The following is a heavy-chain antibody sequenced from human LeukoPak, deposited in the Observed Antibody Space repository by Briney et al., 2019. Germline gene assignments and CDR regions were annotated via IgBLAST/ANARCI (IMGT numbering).Heavy chain of an antibody. CDR2: IRYDGSNK. CDR3: AKDKDPWKSTSISDFDY. CDR1: GFTCSTYG. V-gene: IGHV3-30*02. D-gene: IGHD1-1*01. Sequence: QSGGSLRLXCAASGFTCSTYGMHWVRQAPGKGLEWVAFIRYDGSNKYYADSVKGRFTISRDNSKNTLYLQMNSLRAEDTAVYFCAKDKDPWKSTSISDFDYWGQGTLVTVSS. J-gene: IGHJ4*02.